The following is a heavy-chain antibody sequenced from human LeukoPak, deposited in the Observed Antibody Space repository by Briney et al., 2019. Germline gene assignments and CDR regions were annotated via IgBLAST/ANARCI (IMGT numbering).Heavy chain of an antibody. CDR2: INPSGGST. J-gene: IGHJ5*02. V-gene: IGHV1-46*01. Sequence: GASVKVSCKASGYTFTSYYMHWVRQAPGQGLEWMGIINPSGGSTSYAQKFQGRVTMTRDTSTSTVYMELSSLRSEDTAVYYCARGRSIAAQYNWFDPWGQGTLVTVSS. CDR1: GYTFTSYY. D-gene: IGHD6-6*01. CDR3: ARGRSIAAQYNWFDP.